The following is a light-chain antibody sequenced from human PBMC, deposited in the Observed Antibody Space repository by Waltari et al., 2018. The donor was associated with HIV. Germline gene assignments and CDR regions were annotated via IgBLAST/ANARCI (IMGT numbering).Light chain of an antibody. CDR3: CSYAGSSTLEV. V-gene: IGLV2-23*01. CDR1: SSDVGSYNL. Sequence: QSALTQPASVSGSPGQSIPISCTGTSSDVGSYNLVSWYQQHPGKAPKLRIYEGSKRPSGVSNRFSGSKSGNTASLTISGLQAEDEADYYCCSYAGSSTLEVFGGGTKLTVL. J-gene: IGLJ2*01. CDR2: EGS.